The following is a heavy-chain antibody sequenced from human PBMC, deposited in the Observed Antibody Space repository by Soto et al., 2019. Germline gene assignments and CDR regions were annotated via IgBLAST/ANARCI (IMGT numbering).Heavy chain of an antibody. D-gene: IGHD2-2*01. J-gene: IGHJ6*02. CDR2: IDPSDSYT. CDR3: ARHEGLPAADGLDV. Sequence: EVQLGQSGAEGKRPGESLRVSCKGSGYRFTSYWITWVRQLPVNVLERMGRIDPSDSYTTYSPPFHGHITISADKAIITAYVQWSSLTASDTAVYYCARHEGLPAADGLDVSGHGATVTVSS. V-gene: IGHV5-10-1*01. CDR1: GYRFTSYW.